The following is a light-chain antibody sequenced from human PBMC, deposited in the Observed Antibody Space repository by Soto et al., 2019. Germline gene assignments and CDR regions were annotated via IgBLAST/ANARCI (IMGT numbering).Light chain of an antibody. V-gene: IGLV2-11*01. CDR3: CSYAGSYWV. CDR2: DVS. CDR1: SSVVGGYNY. J-gene: IGLJ3*02. Sequence: QSALTQPRSVSGSPGQSVTISCTGTSSVVGGYNYVSWYQQHPGKAPKLMIYDVSKRPSGVPDRFSGSKSGNTASLTISGLQAEDEADYYCCSYAGSYWVFGGGPKVTVL.